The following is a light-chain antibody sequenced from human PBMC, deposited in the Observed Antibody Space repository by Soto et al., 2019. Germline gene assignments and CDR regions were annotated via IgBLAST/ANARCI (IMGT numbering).Light chain of an antibody. CDR2: GNS. Sequence: QSVLTQPPSVSGAPGQRVTISCTGSSSNIGAGYDVHWCQQLPGTAPKLLIYGNSNRPSGVPDRFSGSKSGTLASLAITGLQAEDEADYYCQSYDSSLSGYVFGTGTKVTVL. CDR3: QSYDSSLSGYV. J-gene: IGLJ1*01. CDR1: SSNIGAGYD. V-gene: IGLV1-40*01.